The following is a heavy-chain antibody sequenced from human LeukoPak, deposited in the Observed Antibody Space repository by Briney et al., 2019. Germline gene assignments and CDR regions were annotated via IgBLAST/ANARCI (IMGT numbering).Heavy chain of an antibody. CDR2: INWNGGKT. V-gene: IGHV3-20*04. Sequence: GGSLRLSCAPSGFTSDDYGMSWVRQAPGQGLGWVSGINWNGGKTGYTDCVKGRFTISRDNAKNSLYLQMNSLRDEDTALYYCARGSFWSGSPDFDYWGQGTLVTVSS. D-gene: IGHD3-3*01. CDR1: GFTSDDYG. CDR3: ARGSFWSGSPDFDY. J-gene: IGHJ4*02.